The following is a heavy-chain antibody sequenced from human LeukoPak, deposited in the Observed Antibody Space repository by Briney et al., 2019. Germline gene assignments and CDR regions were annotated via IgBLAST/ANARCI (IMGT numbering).Heavy chain of an antibody. Sequence: GGSLRLSCAASGFTFDDYAMRWVRQAPGKGLEWVSGISWKGGSIAYADSAKGQFTISRDNAKNSLYLQMNSLRAEDTALYYCAKEHIGMGYLFDYWGQGTLVTVSS. CDR2: ISWKGGSI. V-gene: IGHV3-9*01. J-gene: IGHJ4*02. CDR1: GFTFDDYA. D-gene: IGHD2-21*01. CDR3: AKEHIGMGYLFDY.